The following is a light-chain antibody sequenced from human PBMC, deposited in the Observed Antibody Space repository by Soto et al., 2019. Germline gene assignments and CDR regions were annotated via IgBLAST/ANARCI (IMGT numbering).Light chain of an antibody. CDR2: DVS. Sequence: QSALTQPASVSGSPGQSITISCTGTSSDVGDYNYVSWYQLHPGKAPKLMIYDVSNRPSGVSNRFSGSKSGNTASLTISGLQAEDEADYYCSSYSTSSPHVVFGGGTKLTVL. CDR1: SSDVGDYNY. J-gene: IGLJ2*01. CDR3: SSYSTSSPHVV. V-gene: IGLV2-14*01.